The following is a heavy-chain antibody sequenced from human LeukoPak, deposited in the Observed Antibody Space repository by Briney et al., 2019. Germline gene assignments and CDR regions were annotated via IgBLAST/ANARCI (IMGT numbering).Heavy chain of an antibody. J-gene: IGHJ4*02. Sequence: SVKVSCKASGGTFSSYAISWVRQAPGQGLEWMGRIIPIPGIANYAQKFQGRVTITADKSTSTAYMELSSLRSEDTAVYYCARAKSGWDYFDYWGQGTLVTVSS. CDR2: IIPIPGIA. D-gene: IGHD6-19*01. CDR3: ARAKSGWDYFDY. V-gene: IGHV1-69*04. CDR1: GGTFSSYA.